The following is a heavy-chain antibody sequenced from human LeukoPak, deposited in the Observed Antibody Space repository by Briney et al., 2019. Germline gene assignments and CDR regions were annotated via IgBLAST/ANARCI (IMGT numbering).Heavy chain of an antibody. D-gene: IGHD1-26*01. Sequence: GGSLRLSCEASGFTFSSYAMSWARQAPGKGLEWVSLISGGNTYYADSVKGRFTISRDNSKDTLYLQMSSLRVEDTAVYYCAKDAPGGSHWPTWGQGTLVTVSS. CDR2: ISGGNT. J-gene: IGHJ4*02. CDR3: AKDAPGGSHWPT. CDR1: GFTFSSYA. V-gene: IGHV3-23*01.